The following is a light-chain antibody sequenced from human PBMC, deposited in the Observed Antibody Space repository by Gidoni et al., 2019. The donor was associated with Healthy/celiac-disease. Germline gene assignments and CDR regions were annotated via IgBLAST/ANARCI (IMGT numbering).Light chain of an antibody. V-gene: IGKV3-20*01. CDR3: QQYGSSSWT. CDR2: GAS. J-gene: IGKJ1*01. CDR1: QSVSSSY. Sequence: EIELTQSPGTLSFSPGERATIYCRASQSVSSSYLAWYQQKPGQAPRLLIYGASSMATGIPDRFSGSGSGTDFTLTISRLEPEDFAVYYCQQYGSSSWTFGQGTKVEIK.